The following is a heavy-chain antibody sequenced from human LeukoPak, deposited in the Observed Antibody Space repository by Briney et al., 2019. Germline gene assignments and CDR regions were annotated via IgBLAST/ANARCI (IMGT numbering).Heavy chain of an antibody. CDR1: GGSISSYY. Sequence: SETLSLTCTVSGGSISSYYWSWIRQPPGKGLEWIGYIYYSGSTNYNPSLKSRVTISVDTSKNQFSLKLSSVTAADTAVYYCARAQPPEDYWGQGTLVTVSS. J-gene: IGHJ4*02. V-gene: IGHV4-59*01. D-gene: IGHD1-14*01. CDR2: IYYSGST. CDR3: ARAQPPEDY.